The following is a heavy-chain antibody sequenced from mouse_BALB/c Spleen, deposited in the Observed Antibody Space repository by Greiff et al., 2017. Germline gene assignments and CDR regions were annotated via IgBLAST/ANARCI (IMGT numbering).Heavy chain of an antibody. Sequence: EVKLMESGGGLVQPGGSMKLSCVASGFTFSNYWMNWVRQSPEKGLEWVAEIRLKSNNYATHYAESVKGRFTISRDDSKSSVYLQMNNLRAEDTGIYYCTRGPYAMDYWGQGTSVTVSS. V-gene: IGHV6-6*02. CDR3: TRGPYAMDY. J-gene: IGHJ4*01. CDR2: IRLKSNNYAT. CDR1: GFTFSNYW.